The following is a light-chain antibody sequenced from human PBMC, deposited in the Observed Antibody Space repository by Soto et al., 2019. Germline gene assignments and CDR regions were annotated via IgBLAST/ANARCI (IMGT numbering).Light chain of an antibody. J-gene: IGKJ1*01. CDR2: KAS. CDR3: QQYNDYSPRT. V-gene: IGKV1-5*03. CDR1: QFISIW. Sequence: DIQQTQSPSTLSASVGDRVTITCRASQFISIWLAWYQQKPGKAPKLLIYKASSLESGVPSRFSGSGSGTEFTLTNSSLQPDDFAAYYCQQYNDYSPRTFGQGTKVEIK.